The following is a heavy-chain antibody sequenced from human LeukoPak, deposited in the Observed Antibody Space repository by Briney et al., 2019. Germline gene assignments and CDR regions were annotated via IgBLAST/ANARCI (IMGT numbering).Heavy chain of an antibody. D-gene: IGHD7-27*01. CDR1: GFIFDDYA. V-gene: IGHV3-9*01. CDR2: ISWNSGKI. CDR3: VRGSYWGGDY. J-gene: IGHJ4*02. Sequence: GGSLRLSCAASGFIFDDYAMHWVRQAPGKGLEWVSGISWNSGKIGYADSVKGRFTVSRDNAKQSLYFQMNSLSAEDTAVYHCVRGSYWGGDYWGQGTLVTVSS.